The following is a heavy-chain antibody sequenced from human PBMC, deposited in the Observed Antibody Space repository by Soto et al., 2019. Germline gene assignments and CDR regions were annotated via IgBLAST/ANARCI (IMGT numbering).Heavy chain of an antibody. CDR1: GYPFTSYG. CDR2: ISAYNGNT. V-gene: IGHV1-18*04. D-gene: IGHD5-18*01. CDR3: ARVNFRYSYGFGDY. J-gene: IGHJ4*02. Sequence: VASVKVSCKAFGYPFTSYGISWVRQAPGQGLEWMGWISAYNGNTNYAQKLQGRVTMTTDTSTSTAYMELRSLRSDDTAVYYCARVNFRYSYGFGDYWGQGTLVTVSS.